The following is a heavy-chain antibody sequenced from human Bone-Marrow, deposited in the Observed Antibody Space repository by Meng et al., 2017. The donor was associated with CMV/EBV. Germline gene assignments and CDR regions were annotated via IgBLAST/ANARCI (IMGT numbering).Heavy chain of an antibody. Sequence: LKISCAASGFTFSSYGMHWVRQAPGKGLEWVAVIWYDGSNKYYADSVKGRFTISRDNTKNTLYLQMNSLRAEDTAVYYCARGHGDGVSGFSYYYYGMDVWGQGTTVTVSS. CDR1: GFTFSSYG. J-gene: IGHJ6*02. CDR3: ARGHGDGVSGFSYYYYGMDV. V-gene: IGHV3-33*01. CDR2: IWYDGSNK. D-gene: IGHD1-26*01.